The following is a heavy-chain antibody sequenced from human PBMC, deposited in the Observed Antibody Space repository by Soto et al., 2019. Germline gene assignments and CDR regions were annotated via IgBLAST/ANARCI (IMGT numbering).Heavy chain of an antibody. CDR3: ARDRSVIAGVVIPLWYYGMDV. D-gene: IGHD3-3*01. V-gene: IGHV3-30-3*01. Sequence: GGSLRLSCSVSGLTFSDAWMDWVRQAPGKGLEWVAVISYDGSNKYYADSVKGRFTISRDNPKNTLYLQMNSLRAEDTAVYYCARDRSVIAGVVIPLWYYGMDVWGQGTTVTVSS. CDR1: GLTFSDAW. J-gene: IGHJ6*02. CDR2: ISYDGSNK.